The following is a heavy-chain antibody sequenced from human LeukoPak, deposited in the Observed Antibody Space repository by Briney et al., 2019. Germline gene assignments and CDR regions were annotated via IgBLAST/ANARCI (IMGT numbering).Heavy chain of an antibody. V-gene: IGHV3-48*01. Sequence: GGSLRLSCAASGFTFSDYSMNWVRQAPGKGLEWVSYISSSSSTIFYAASEKGRFTIPRDNAKNSLYLQMDSLRAEDTAVYYCASRVGALEYWGQGTLVTVSS. CDR3: ASRVGALEY. CDR2: ISSSSSTI. D-gene: IGHD1-26*01. J-gene: IGHJ4*02. CDR1: GFTFSDYS.